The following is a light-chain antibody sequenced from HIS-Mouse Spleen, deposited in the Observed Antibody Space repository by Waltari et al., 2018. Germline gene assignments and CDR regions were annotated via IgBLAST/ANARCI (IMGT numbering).Light chain of an antibody. V-gene: IGLV3-25*03. CDR1: ALPKQY. CDR2: KDS. CDR3: QSADSSGTYV. Sequence: SYELTQPPSVSVSPGQTARITCSGDALPKQYAYWYQQKPGQAPVLVIYKDSERPSGNPERFSGSRSGRTVTLTISGVQAEDEADYYCQSADSSGTYVFGTGTKVTVL. J-gene: IGLJ1*01.